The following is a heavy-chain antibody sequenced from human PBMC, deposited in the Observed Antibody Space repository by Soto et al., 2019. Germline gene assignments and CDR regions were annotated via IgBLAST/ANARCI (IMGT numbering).Heavy chain of an antibody. J-gene: IGHJ4*02. CDR2: MSYDGSNK. CDR1: GFTFSSYG. CDR3: ARDQGDSNNWFDY. V-gene: IGHV3-30*03. Sequence: PGGSLRISCAASGFTFSSYGMHWVRQAPGKGLEWVSVMSYDGSNKYYADSVKGRFTISRDNSKNTLFLQVTSLRAEDTAVYYCARDQGDSNNWFDYWGQGPLVTVSS. D-gene: IGHD6-13*01.